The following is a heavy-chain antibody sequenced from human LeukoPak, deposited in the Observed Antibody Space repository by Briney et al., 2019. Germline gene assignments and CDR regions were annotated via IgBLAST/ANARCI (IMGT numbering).Heavy chain of an antibody. V-gene: IGHV1-8*01. D-gene: IGHD3-9*01. J-gene: IGHJ4*02. CDR1: GYTFTSYD. CDR2: VNPNSGNT. CDR3: ARVTYYHILTGSYSGGDFDH. Sequence: ASVKVSCKASGYTFTSYDINWMRQATGQGLEWMGWVNPNSGNTGYAQNFQGRVTMTRDTSTSTAYMELSSLRSEDTAVYYCARVTYYHILTGSYSGGDFDHWGQGTLVTVSS.